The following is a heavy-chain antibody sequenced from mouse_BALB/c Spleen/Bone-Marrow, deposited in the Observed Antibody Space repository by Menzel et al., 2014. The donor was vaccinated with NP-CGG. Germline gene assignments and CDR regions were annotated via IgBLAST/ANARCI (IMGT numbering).Heavy chain of an antibody. CDR1: GYTFTSYN. D-gene: IGHD3-1*01. Sequence: QVQLQQSGAELVKPGASVEMSCKASGYTFTSYNMHWVKQTPGQGLERIGATYPGNGDTSYNQKFKGKATLTADKSSSTAYMQLSSLTSEDSAVYYCARSGSSGYYAMDYWGQGTSVTVSS. J-gene: IGHJ4*01. CDR3: ARSGSSGYYAMDY. CDR2: TYPGNGDT. V-gene: IGHV1-12*01.